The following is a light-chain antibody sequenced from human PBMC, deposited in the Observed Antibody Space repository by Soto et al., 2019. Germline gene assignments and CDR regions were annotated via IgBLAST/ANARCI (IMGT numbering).Light chain of an antibody. Sequence: DIQMTQSPSSLSASVRDRVTITCRASQSISSYLNWYQQKPGKAPKLLIYAASSLQSGVPSRFSGSGSGADFTLTVSSLQPEDFATYFCQQSYSTPRPFGQGTKV. CDR1: QSISSY. CDR3: QQSYSTPRP. J-gene: IGKJ1*01. V-gene: IGKV1-39*01. CDR2: AAS.